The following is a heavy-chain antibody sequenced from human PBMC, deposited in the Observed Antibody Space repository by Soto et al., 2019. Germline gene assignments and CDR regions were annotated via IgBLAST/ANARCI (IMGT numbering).Heavy chain of an antibody. V-gene: IGHV3-23*01. D-gene: IGHD2-15*01. CDR3: ARDRYCSGGSCYLNY. CDR1: GFTFSSYA. Sequence: GGSLRLSCAASGFTFSSYAMSWVRQAPGKGLEWVSALSGSGGSTYYADSVKGRFNISRDNSKNTLSLQMNSLRAEDTAIYYCARDRYCSGGSCYLNYWGQGTLVTVSS. J-gene: IGHJ4*02. CDR2: LSGSGGST.